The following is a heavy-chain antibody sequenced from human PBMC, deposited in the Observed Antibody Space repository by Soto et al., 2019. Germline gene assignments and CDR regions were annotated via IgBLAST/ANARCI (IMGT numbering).Heavy chain of an antibody. CDR2: VSGSGGTT. Sequence: EVQLLDSGGGLVQPGGSLRLSCAASGFTFSSSAMSWVRQAPGKGLEWVSAVSGSGGTTYYADSVRGRFTISRDNSKNPLYLQMTSLRAEDTALYFCARCTVDTIVTSGWCHYLDPWGQGTLVTVSS. V-gene: IGHV3-23*01. CDR3: ARCTVDTIVTSGWCHYLDP. CDR1: GFTFSSSA. D-gene: IGHD6-19*01. J-gene: IGHJ5*02.